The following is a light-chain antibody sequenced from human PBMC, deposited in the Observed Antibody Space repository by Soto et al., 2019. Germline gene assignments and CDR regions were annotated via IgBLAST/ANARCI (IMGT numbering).Light chain of an antibody. CDR2: KDN. CDR1: ALPKQY. J-gene: IGLJ1*01. V-gene: IGLV3-25*02. CDR3: QSADITGTYV. Sequence: SYELTQPPSVSVSPGQTARITCSGDALPKQYAYWYQQKPGQAPVLVIYKDNERPSGIPERFSGSSSGTTATLDISGVQAEDEADYYCQSADITGTYVFXTGTKVTVL.